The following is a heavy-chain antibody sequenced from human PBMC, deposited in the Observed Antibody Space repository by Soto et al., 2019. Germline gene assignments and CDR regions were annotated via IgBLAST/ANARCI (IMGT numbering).Heavy chain of an antibody. CDR1: RVTFSSYA. V-gene: IGHV1-69*13. D-gene: IGHD2-2*01. J-gene: IGHJ6*02. CDR3: ATNRDIVLVPAADRGDYYYYYGMDV. CDR2: IIPIFGTA. Sequence: GASVKVSCKASRVTFSSYAISWVRQAPGQGREWMGGIIPIFGTANYAQKFQGRVTITADESTSTAYMELSSLRSEDTAVYYCATNRDIVLVPAADRGDYYYYYGMDVWGQGTTVTVSS.